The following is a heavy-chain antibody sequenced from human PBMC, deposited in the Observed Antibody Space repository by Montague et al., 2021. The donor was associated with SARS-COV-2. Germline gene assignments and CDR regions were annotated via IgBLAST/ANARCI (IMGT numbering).Heavy chain of an antibody. J-gene: IGHJ4*02. V-gene: IGHV4-4*02. Sequence: SETLSLTCAVSGVSITSTSWWSLVRQPPGKGLEWIGEISYGGIATYNPSPKSRATISMDRSRNLFSLKLSSVTAADTAIDYCAGKALTVPADYWGQGTLVTVS. CDR3: AGKALTVPADY. CDR2: ISYGGIA. D-gene: IGHD4-11*01. CDR1: GVSITSTSW.